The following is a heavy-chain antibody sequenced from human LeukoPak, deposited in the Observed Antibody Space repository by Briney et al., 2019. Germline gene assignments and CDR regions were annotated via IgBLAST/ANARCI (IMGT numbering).Heavy chain of an antibody. CDR2: ISGSGSST. CDR1: GFTFGTYA. Sequence: PGGSLRLSCAASGFTFGTYAMSWVRQAPGKGLEWVSVISGSGSSTYYADSVKGRFTISRDNSKNTLCLQMNSLSAEDTAAYYCAKRGYDNSGHYGYFDYWGLGILVTVSS. CDR3: AKRGYDNSGHYGYFDY. J-gene: IGHJ4*02. D-gene: IGHD3-22*01. V-gene: IGHV3-23*01.